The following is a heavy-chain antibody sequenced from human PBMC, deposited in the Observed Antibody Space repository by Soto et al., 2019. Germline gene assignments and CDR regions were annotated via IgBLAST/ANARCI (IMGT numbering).Heavy chain of an antibody. CDR1: AFTFSSYA. CDR2: VSGSGDST. Sequence: EVPLLESGGGLAQPGGSLRLSCAASAFTFSSYAMSWVRQAPGKGLEWVSAVSGSGDSTYYADSVKGRFTISRDNSXXTLYLQMNSLRAEDTAVYYCAKGRASDCPGCTQDYWGQGTLVTVSS. J-gene: IGHJ4*02. V-gene: IGHV3-23*01. CDR3: AKGRASDCPGCTQDY. D-gene: IGHD2-21*02.